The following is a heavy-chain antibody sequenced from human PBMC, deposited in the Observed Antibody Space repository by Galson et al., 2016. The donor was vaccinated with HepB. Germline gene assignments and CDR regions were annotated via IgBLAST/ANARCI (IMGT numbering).Heavy chain of an antibody. CDR3: VRVYNDFWSGSLNSGLYYFDY. V-gene: IGHV2-5*02. CDR2: VYWDDDK. J-gene: IGHJ4*02. CDR1: GFSLSTTRVG. D-gene: IGHD3-3*01. Sequence: PALVKPTQTLTLTCTFSGFSLSTTRVGVGWNRQPPGKALAWLALVYWDDDKRYSPSLRNRLTITKDTSENQVVLTVTNVDPADTATYYCVRVYNDFWSGSLNSGLYYFDYWGQGTLVTVSS.